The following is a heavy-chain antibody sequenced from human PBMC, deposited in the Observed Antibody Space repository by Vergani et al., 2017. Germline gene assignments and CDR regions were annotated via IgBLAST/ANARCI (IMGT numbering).Heavy chain of an antibody. CDR2: IRSDESRR. CDR1: DFTFNSYG. V-gene: IGHV3-30*02. CDR3: AKEGGGYCSGGTCYPEY. Sequence: QVQLVESGGGVVQPGGSLRLSCAASDFTFNSYGMHWVRQAPGKGLEWVASIRSDESRRYYGDSMEGPFTISRDNSKNTLYLQMKSLRPEDTAVYYCAKEGGGYCSGGTCYPEYWGQGTLVIVSS. D-gene: IGHD2-15*01. J-gene: IGHJ4*02.